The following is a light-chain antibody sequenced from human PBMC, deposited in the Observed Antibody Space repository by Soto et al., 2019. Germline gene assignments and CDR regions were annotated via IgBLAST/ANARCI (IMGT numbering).Light chain of an antibody. CDR3: QQYRT. Sequence: DIQMTQSPSSLSASVGDRVTISCRGSQGISSWLARYQQKPGKAPRLLIYKASSLASGVPSRFSGSGSGTEFTLTISSLQPDDFATYYCQQYRTFGQGTKVDIK. J-gene: IGKJ1*01. V-gene: IGKV1-5*03. CDR2: KAS. CDR1: QGISSW.